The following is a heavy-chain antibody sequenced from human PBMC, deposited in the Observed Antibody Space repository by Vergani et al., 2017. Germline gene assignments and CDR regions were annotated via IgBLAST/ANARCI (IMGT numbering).Heavy chain of an antibody. Sequence: QVQLVQSGAEVKKPGASVKVSCKASGYTFTSYGISWVRQAPGQGLEWMGWISAYNGNTNYAQKLQGRVTMTTDTSTSTAYMELRSLRSDDTAVYYCAGDRWGPSSGTTQPYGMDVWGQGTTVTVSS. CDR2: ISAYNGNT. V-gene: IGHV1-18*01. D-gene: IGHD4-23*01. J-gene: IGHJ6*02. CDR1: GYTFTSYG. CDR3: AGDRWGPSSGTTQPYGMDV.